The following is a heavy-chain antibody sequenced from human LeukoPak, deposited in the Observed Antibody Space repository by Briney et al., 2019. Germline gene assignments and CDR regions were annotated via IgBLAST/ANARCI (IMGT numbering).Heavy chain of an antibody. CDR2: IIPILGIA. CDR1: GYTFTSYG. CDR3: ARDRDTAMVSGDY. Sequence: SVKVSCKASGYTFTSYGISWVRQAPGQGLEWMGRIIPILGIANYAQKFQGRVTITADKSTSTAYMELSSLRSEDTAVYYCARDRDTAMVSGDYWGQGTLVTASS. J-gene: IGHJ4*02. D-gene: IGHD5-18*01. V-gene: IGHV1-69*04.